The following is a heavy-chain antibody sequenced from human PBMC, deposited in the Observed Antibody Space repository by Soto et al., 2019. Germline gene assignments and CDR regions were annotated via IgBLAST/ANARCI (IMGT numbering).Heavy chain of an antibody. Sequence: TMRLTSAFDGGSCGVYDWSWIRQQPGKGLEWIGEINHSGSTNYNPSLRSRVTISVDTSKNQFSLKLSSVTAADTAVYYCSRRPMPGTTLDAFDICGQGTMGTVSS. J-gene: IGHJ3*02. CDR3: SRRPMPGTTLDAFDI. CDR2: INHSGST. V-gene: IGHV4-34*01. CDR1: GGSCGVYD. D-gene: IGHD1-7*01.